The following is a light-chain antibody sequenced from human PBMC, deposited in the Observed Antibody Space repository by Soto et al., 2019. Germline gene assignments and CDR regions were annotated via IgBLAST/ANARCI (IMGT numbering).Light chain of an antibody. CDR2: EVS. V-gene: IGLV2-18*02. CDR1: SSDVGSYNP. CDR3: GSYTGNIYV. Sequence: QSVLIQPPALSGSPGQSVTISCTGSSSDVGSYNPVSRCQQPPGTAHKPMIYEVSNRPSGVPDRFSGSKSGNTAALTISGLQAEDEADFFCGSYTGNIYVFGNGTKVTVL. J-gene: IGLJ1*01.